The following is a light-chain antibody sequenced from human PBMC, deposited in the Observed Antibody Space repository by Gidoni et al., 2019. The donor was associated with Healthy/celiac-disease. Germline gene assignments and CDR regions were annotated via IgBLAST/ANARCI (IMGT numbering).Light chain of an antibody. CDR3: QQYNNWPQLFX. J-gene: IGKJ3*01. CDR2: GAS. Sequence: EIVMTPSPATLSVSPGERATLSCRASQSVSSNLAWYQQKPGQAPRLLIYGASTRANGIPARFSGSGSGTEFTLTISSLQSEDFAVYYCQQYNNWPQLFXFXPGTKVDIK. CDR1: QSVSSN. V-gene: IGKV3-15*01.